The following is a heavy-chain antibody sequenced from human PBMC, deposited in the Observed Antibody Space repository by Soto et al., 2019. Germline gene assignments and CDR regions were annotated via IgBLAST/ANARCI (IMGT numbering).Heavy chain of an antibody. D-gene: IGHD5-12*01. CDR3: ASGDIVATISNFDY. V-gene: IGHV1-69*13. CDR1: GGTFSSYA. J-gene: IGHJ4*02. Sequence: GASVKVSCKASGGTFSSYAISWVRQAPGQGLEWMGGIIPIFGTANYAQKFQGRVTITADESTSTAYMELSSLRSEDTAVYYCASGDIVATISNFDYWGQGTLVTVSS. CDR2: IIPIFGTA.